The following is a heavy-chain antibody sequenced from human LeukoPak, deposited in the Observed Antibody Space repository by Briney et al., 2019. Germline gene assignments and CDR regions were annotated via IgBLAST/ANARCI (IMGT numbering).Heavy chain of an antibody. CDR2: IYSGGST. D-gene: IGHD4-17*01. CDR1: GFTVSSNY. Sequence: PGGSLRLSCAASGFTVSSNYMSWVRQAPGKGLEWVSIIYSGGSTFYADSVKGRFTISRDNSKNTLYLQMNSLRAEDTAVYYCAKDSTYGDYYYFDYWGQGTLVTVSS. J-gene: IGHJ4*02. CDR3: AKDSTYGDYYYFDY. V-gene: IGHV3-53*01.